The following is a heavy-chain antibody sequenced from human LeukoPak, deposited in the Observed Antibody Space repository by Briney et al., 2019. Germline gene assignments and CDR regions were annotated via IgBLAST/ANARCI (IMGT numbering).Heavy chain of an antibody. J-gene: IGHJ6*03. D-gene: IGHD5-24*01. CDR3: ARGTISTGYYYYYMDV. CDR1: GYIFTSYG. V-gene: IGHV1-69*05. Sequence: SVKVSCKASGYIFTSYGISWVRQAPGQGLEWMGGIIPIFGTANYAQKFQGRVTITTDESTSTAYMELSSLRSEDTAVYYCARGTISTGYYYYYMDVWGKGTTVTVSS. CDR2: IIPIFGTA.